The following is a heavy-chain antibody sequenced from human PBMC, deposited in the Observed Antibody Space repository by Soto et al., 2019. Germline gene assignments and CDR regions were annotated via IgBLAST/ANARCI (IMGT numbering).Heavy chain of an antibody. CDR2: FDPEDGET. CDR3: ATVGAGPHYDILTGLGGFDL. J-gene: IGHJ2*01. V-gene: IGHV1-24*01. Sequence: QVQLVQSGAEVKKPGASVKVSCKVSGYTLTELSMHWVRQAPGKGLEWMGGFDPEDGETIYAQKFQGRVTMTEDTSTDTAYMVLSSLRSEDTAVYYCATVGAGPHYDILTGLGGFDLWGRGTLVTVSS. CDR1: GYTLTELS. D-gene: IGHD3-9*01.